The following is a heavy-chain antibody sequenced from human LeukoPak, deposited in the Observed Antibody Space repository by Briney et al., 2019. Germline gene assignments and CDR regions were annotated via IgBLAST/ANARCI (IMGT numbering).Heavy chain of an antibody. D-gene: IGHD3-3*01. J-gene: IGHJ4*02. V-gene: IGHV1-46*01. Sequence: VASVSVSCRASGYTFTSYYMHCVRQAPGQGLEWMGIINTSGRSTSYGKKIRDRVTIPRDTPTRTVYMELGSVRSEDTAVYYCERDLRITIFGVANDYWGQGNLVTVSS. CDR3: ERDLRITIFGVANDY. CDR1: GYTFTSYY. CDR2: INTSGRST.